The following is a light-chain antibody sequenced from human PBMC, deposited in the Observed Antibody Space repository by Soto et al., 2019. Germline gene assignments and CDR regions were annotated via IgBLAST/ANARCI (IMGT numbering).Light chain of an antibody. V-gene: IGKV1-5*01. CDR1: QSISSW. CDR3: QQYNSYPWT. Sequence: IQSTQSPSTRSSSLGERVPITCRASQSISSWLAWYQQKPGKAPKLLIYDASSLESGVPSRFRGSGSGTEFTLTISSLKPDDFENYYCQQYNSYPWTVGQGTKVEIK. CDR2: DAS. J-gene: IGKJ1*01.